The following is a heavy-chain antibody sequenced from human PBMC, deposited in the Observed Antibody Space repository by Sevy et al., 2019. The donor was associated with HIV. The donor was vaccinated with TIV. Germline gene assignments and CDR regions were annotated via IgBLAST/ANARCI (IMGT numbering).Heavy chain of an antibody. D-gene: IGHD3-3*01. Sequence: GGSRRLSCAASGFTFSSYGMHWVRQAPGKGLEWVAVISYDGSNKYYADSVKGRFTISRDNSKNTLYLQMNSLRAEDTAVYYCAKDLNLPLEWLLQPRGYFDYWGQGTLVTVSS. CDR1: GFTFSSYG. V-gene: IGHV3-30*18. CDR2: ISYDGSNK. CDR3: AKDLNLPLEWLLQPRGYFDY. J-gene: IGHJ4*02.